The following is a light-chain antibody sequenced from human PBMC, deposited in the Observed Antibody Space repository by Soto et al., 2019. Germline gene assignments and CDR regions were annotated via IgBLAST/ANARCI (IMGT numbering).Light chain of an antibody. V-gene: IGLV1-40*01. J-gene: IGLJ3*02. Sequence: QSVLTQPPSVSGAPGQRVTISCTGSSSNIGAGYDVHWYQQLPGTAPKLLIHGNSNRPSRVPDRFSGSKSGTSASLAITGLQAEDEADYYCQSYDSSLSGVFGGGTKLTVL. CDR2: GNS. CDR3: QSYDSSLSGV. CDR1: SSNIGAGYD.